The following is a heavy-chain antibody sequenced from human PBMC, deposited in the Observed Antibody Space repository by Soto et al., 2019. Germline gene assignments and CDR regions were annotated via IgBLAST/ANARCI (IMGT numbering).Heavy chain of an antibody. CDR2: VTANGGST. D-gene: IGHD2-21*02. J-gene: IGHJ6*02. CDR1: GCTFSVDA. Sequence: PGGSVRLSGAATGCTFSVDAMTWVRQAPGKGLEWVSAVTANGGSTYSADSVKGRFTISRDNSKNTLFLQMNSLRAEDTAVYYCASLGVGDWANYYYYYGMDVWGQGTTVTVSS. V-gene: IGHV3-23*01. CDR3: ASLGVGDWANYYYYYGMDV.